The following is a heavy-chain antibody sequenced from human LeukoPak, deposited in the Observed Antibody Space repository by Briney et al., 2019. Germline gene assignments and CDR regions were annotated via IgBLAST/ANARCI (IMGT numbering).Heavy chain of an antibody. CDR1: GFTFSSHA. Sequence: GGSLRLSCAASGFTFSSHAMHWVRQAPGKGLEWVAVISYDGSNKYYADSEKGRFTISRDNSKNTLYLQMNSLRAEDTAVYYCARDYVGATTPYFDYWGQGTLVTVSS. V-gene: IGHV3-30-3*01. J-gene: IGHJ4*02. CDR3: ARDYVGATTPYFDY. CDR2: ISYDGSNK. D-gene: IGHD1-26*01.